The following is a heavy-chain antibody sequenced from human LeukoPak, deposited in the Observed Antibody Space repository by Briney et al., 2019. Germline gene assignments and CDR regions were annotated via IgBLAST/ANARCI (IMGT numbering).Heavy chain of an antibody. V-gene: IGHV4-59*01. CDR1: AGSISTYY. D-gene: IGHD2-8*01. Sequence: PSETLSLTCTVSAGSISTYYWSWIRQPPGKGLELIGYISYSGSTKYNPSLKRRVTISIDTSKNQFSLKLSSVTAADTAIYYCARDWVSLDFWGQGTLVTVSS. CDR3: ARDWVSLDF. CDR2: ISYSGST. J-gene: IGHJ4*02.